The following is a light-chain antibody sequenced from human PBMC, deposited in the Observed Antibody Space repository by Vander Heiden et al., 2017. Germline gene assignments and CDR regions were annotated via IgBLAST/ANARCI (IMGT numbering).Light chain of an antibody. CDR2: DVT. V-gene: IGLV2-11*01. CDR1: SSDVGTYDY. Sequence: QSALTQPPSVSGSPGQSVTISCSGTSSDVGTYDYVSWYQQHPGKAPKLLIYDVTKWPSGVPARFSGSKSGNTATLTISGLQAEDEADYYCCSYAGSYTWVFGGGTKVTVL. CDR3: CSYAGSYTWV. J-gene: IGLJ3*02.